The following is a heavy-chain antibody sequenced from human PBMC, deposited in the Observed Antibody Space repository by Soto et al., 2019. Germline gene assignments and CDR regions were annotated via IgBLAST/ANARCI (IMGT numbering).Heavy chain of an antibody. D-gene: IGHD5-12*01. CDR2: ISSSGSTI. Sequence: PGGSLSLSCAASGFTFSDYYMSWIRLAPGKGLEWVTYISSSGSTIYYADTVKGRFTISRDNAKNSLYLQMNSLRAEDTAVYYCARDLLGIVATIGYFDYWGQGTLVTVSS. J-gene: IGHJ4*02. CDR1: GFTFSDYY. CDR3: ARDLLGIVATIGYFDY. V-gene: IGHV3-11*01.